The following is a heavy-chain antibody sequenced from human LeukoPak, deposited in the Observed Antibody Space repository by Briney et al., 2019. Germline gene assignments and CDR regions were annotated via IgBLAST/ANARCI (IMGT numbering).Heavy chain of an antibody. CDR1: GGSISSSSYY. D-gene: IGHD3-10*01. CDR3: ARHLVYGSGTQPYFDY. V-gene: IGHV4-39*01. Sequence: SETLSLTCTVSGGSISSSSYYWGWIRQPPGKGLEWIGSIYYSGSTYYNPSLKSRVTISVDTSKNQFSLKLYSVTAADTAVYYCARHLVYGSGTQPYFDYWGQGTLVTVSS. J-gene: IGHJ4*02. CDR2: IYYSGST.